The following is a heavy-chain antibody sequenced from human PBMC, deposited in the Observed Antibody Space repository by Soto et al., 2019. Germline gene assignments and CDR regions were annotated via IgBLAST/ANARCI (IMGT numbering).Heavy chain of an antibody. J-gene: IGHJ4*02. CDR1: GFPFSSYG. CDR3: VGGQDYFDS. Sequence: QVQLVESGGGVVQPGRSLRLSCAASGFPFSSYGMHWVREAPGKGLEWVAVISYDGSNKYYADSVKGRFTISRDNSASTLYLQLNSLRPEDTALYYCVGGQDYFDSRGQGTLVSVAP. V-gene: IGHV3-30*03. CDR2: ISYDGSNK. D-gene: IGHD3-10*01.